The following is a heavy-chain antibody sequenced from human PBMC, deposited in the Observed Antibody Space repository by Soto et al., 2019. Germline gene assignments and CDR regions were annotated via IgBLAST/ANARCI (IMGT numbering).Heavy chain of an antibody. Sequence: PGGSLRLSFAASGFTFSSYTMHWVRQAPGKGLEWVALISYDGSNKYYADSVKGRFTISRDNSKNTLYLQVNSLRPDDTAVYYCARAISGTFYGMNVWGQGTTVTVSS. CDR1: GFTFSSYT. V-gene: IGHV3-30-3*01. D-gene: IGHD1-1*01. CDR3: ARAISGTFYGMNV. J-gene: IGHJ6*02. CDR2: ISYDGSNK.